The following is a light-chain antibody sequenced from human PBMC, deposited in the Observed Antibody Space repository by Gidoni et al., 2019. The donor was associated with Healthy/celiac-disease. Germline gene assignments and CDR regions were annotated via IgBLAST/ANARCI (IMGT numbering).Light chain of an antibody. CDR2: WAS. J-gene: IGKJ2*01. Sequence: DIVMTQSPDSLAVSLGDRATLNCKSSQSVLSSSNNKNYLAWYQQKPGQPPKLLIYWASTRESGVPDRFSGSGSGTDFTLTISSLQAEDVAVYYCQQYYSTPPYTFGQGTKLEIK. CDR1: QSVLSSSNNKNY. V-gene: IGKV4-1*01. CDR3: QQYYSTPPYT.